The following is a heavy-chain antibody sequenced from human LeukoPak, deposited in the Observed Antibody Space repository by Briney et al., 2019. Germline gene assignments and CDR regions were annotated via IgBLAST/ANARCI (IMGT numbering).Heavy chain of an antibody. CDR2: IFVGSGNT. Sequence: SVKVSCKASGFTFTSSAMQWVRQARGQRLEWIGWIFVGSGNTNYAQKFQERVTITRDMSTSTAYTELSSLRSEDTAVYYCAAGSDVTPWEAFDIWGQGTMVTVSS. D-gene: IGHD1-26*01. CDR3: AAGSDVTPWEAFDI. J-gene: IGHJ3*02. V-gene: IGHV1-58*02. CDR1: GFTFTSSA.